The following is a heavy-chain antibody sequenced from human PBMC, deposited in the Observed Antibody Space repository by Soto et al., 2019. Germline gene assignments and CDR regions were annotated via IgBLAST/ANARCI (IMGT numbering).Heavy chain of an antibody. CDR2: IYPGDSDT. J-gene: IGHJ6*02. CDR3: ARLAELELPDRIGYYYGMDV. Sequence: PGESLKISCKGSGYSFTSYWIGWVRQMPGKGLEWMGIIYPGDSDTRYSPSFQGQVTISADKSISTAYLQWSSLKASDTAMYYCARLAELELPDRIGYYYGMDVWGQGTTVTVSS. CDR1: GYSFTSYW. D-gene: IGHD1-7*01. V-gene: IGHV5-51*01.